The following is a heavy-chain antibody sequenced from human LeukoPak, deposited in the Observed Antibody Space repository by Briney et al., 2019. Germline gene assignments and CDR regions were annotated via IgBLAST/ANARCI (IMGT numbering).Heavy chain of an antibody. CDR2: IYYSGTT. D-gene: IGHD4-17*01. Sequence: SEALSLTCAVSGGSIGGYYWSWLRQPPGRGLEWIGYIYYSGTTNYNPSLKSRVTISVDTSKNQFSLKLTSVTAADTAVYYCAREDPQTTVPEGLDVWGQGTTVTVSS. J-gene: IGHJ6*02. CDR3: AREDPQTTVPEGLDV. CDR1: GGSIGGYY. V-gene: IGHV4-59*01.